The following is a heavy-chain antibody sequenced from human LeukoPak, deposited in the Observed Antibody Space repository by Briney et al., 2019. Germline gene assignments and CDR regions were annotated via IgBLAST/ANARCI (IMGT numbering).Heavy chain of an antibody. CDR1: GYSINSGYF. D-gene: IGHD5-12*01. Sequence: SETLSLTCAVFGYSINSGYFWGWIRQPPGKGLEWIGSIYHSGSTYYNPSLKSRVTISVDTSKNQFSLKLSSVTAADTAVYYCARLDKEDIVPTIIPQHYFDYWGQGTLVTVSS. J-gene: IGHJ4*02. CDR2: IYHSGST. V-gene: IGHV4-38-2*01. CDR3: ARLDKEDIVPTIIPQHYFDY.